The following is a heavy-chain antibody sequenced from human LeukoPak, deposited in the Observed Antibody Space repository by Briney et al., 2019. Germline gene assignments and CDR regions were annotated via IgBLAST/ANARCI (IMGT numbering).Heavy chain of an antibody. CDR2: IYYSGTT. CDR1: GGSIRSGDYY. D-gene: IGHD2-2*01. J-gene: IGHJ5*02. Sequence: PSETLSLTCIVSGGSIRSGDYYWSWIRQPPGKGLEWIGFIYYSGTTSYNPSLKSRFTISIDTSKNQFSMKLTSVTAADTAVYYCARDPRFCSTTNCPYGPNPWGQGTLVTVSS. V-gene: IGHV4-30-4*08. CDR3: ARDPRFCSTTNCPYGPNP.